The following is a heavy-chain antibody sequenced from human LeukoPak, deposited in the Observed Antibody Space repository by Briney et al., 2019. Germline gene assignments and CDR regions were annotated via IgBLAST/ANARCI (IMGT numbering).Heavy chain of an antibody. Sequence: ASVKVSCKASGYTFTSHGISWVRQAPGQGLEWMGWISAYNGDTKYAEKTQGRVTMTTDTSTSTAYMELRSLRSDDTAVYYCARGHLIVGASFDYWGQGTLVTVSS. D-gene: IGHD1-26*01. CDR2: ISAYNGDT. CDR3: ARGHLIVGASFDY. CDR1: GYTFTSHG. V-gene: IGHV1-18*01. J-gene: IGHJ4*02.